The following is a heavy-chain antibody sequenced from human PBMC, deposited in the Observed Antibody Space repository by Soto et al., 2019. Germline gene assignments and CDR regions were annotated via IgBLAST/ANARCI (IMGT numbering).Heavy chain of an antibody. CDR2: IHSSGST. V-gene: IGHV4-4*07. J-gene: IGHJ5*02. CDR1: DTSMKSYH. CDR3: ARDQGVAAAGITWFDP. Sequence: SEAQSLTCTISDTSMKSYHGSWIRQAAGKGLEWIGHIHSSGSTNYNPSLKSRVTMSVDTSKNQFSLRLMSLTAADTAVYYCARDQGVAAAGITWFDPWGQGSLVTVSP. D-gene: IGHD6-13*01.